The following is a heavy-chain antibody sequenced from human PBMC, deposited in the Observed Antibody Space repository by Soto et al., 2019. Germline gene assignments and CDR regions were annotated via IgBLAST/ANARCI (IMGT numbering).Heavy chain of an antibody. CDR3: ARDYSSGWYGGNWFDP. CDR2: MNAGNGNT. V-gene: IGHV1-3*01. D-gene: IGHD6-19*01. CDR1: GYTFTSYD. J-gene: IGHJ5*02. Sequence: ASVKVSCKASGYTFTSYDINWVRQATGQRLEWMGWMNAGNGNTRYAQKFQGRVTITRNTSASTAYMELSSLRSEDTAVYYCARDYSSGWYGGNWFDPWGQGTLVTVSS.